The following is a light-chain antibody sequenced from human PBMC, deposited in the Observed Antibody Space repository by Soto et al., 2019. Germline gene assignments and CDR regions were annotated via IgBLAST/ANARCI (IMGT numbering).Light chain of an antibody. Sequence: QSALTQPASVSGSPGQSITISCTGTSSDVGGYNYVSWYQQHPGKAPKLMIYDVSNRPSGVSNRFSGSKSGNTASLTISGLQAEDGADYYCSSYTSSSTGVFGGGTKVTVL. J-gene: IGLJ2*01. V-gene: IGLV2-14*01. CDR2: DVS. CDR3: SSYTSSSTGV. CDR1: SSDVGGYNY.